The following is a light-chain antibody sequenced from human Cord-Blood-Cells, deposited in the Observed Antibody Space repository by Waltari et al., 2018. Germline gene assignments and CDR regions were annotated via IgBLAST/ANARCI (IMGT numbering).Light chain of an antibody. CDR2: AAS. J-gene: IGKJ3*01. Sequence: DIQLNQSPSSLSASVGDRVTITCRASQSISSYLNWYQQKPGKAPTLLIYAASSLQSGVPSRFSGSGSGTDFTLTISSLQPEDFATYYCQQSYSTPFTFGPGTKVDIK. CDR1: QSISSY. CDR3: QQSYSTPFT. V-gene: IGKV1-39*01.